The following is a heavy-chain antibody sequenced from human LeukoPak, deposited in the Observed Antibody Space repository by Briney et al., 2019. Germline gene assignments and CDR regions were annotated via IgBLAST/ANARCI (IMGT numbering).Heavy chain of an antibody. CDR1: GGSISSYY. D-gene: IGHD6-13*01. V-gene: IGHV4-59*01. Sequence: SETLSPTCTVSGGSISSYYWSWIRQPPGKGLEWIGYIYYSGSTNYNPSLKSRVTISVDTSKNQFSLKLSSVTAADTAVYYCASLWAAAGTWDYYYYMDVWGKGTTVTVSS. CDR2: IYYSGST. J-gene: IGHJ6*03. CDR3: ASLWAAAGTWDYYYYMDV.